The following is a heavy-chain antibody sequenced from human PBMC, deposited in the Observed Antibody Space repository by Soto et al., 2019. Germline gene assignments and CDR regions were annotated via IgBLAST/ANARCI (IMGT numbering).Heavy chain of an antibody. V-gene: IGHV1-69*01. Sequence: QVQLVQSGAEVKKPGSSVKVSCKASGGTFSNYAISWLRQAPGQGLEWMGGIIPALGTANSAQKFQGSVTITAEESTNTAYMERSSLRSEDTAIYYCASRGAWGPGGYHLLRYYYYYGMDVWGQGTTVSVSS. CDR3: ASRGAWGPGGYHLLRYYYYYGMDV. D-gene: IGHD2-2*01. J-gene: IGHJ6*02. CDR1: GGTFSNYA. CDR2: IIPALGTA.